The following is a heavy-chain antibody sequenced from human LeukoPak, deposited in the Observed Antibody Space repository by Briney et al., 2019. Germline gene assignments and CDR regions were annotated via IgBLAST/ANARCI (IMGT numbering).Heavy chain of an antibody. CDR3: ARDVGDYYGSGAN. Sequence: PSETLSLTCTVSGGSISSGDYYWSWIRQPPGKGLEWIGYIYYSGSTYYNPSLKSPVTISVDTSKNQFSLKLSSVTAADTAVYYCARDVGDYYGSGANWGQGTLVTVSS. J-gene: IGHJ4*02. CDR1: GGSISSGDYY. CDR2: IYYSGST. D-gene: IGHD3-10*01. V-gene: IGHV4-30-4*08.